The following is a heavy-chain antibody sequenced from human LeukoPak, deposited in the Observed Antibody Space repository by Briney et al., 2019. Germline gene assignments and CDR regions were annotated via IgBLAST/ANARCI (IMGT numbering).Heavy chain of an antibody. D-gene: IGHD3-10*01. CDR3: ARDGWFGEPYDVGA. V-gene: IGHV4-59*11. J-gene: IGHJ5*02. CDR1: GDSFSSHY. Sequence: SETLSLTCTVSGDSFSSHYWTWIRQPPGKRLEWIGYILYSGITKYNPSLKSRVTITADTSQDQFSLKLSSVTAADTAVYYCARDGWFGEPYDVGAWGQGTLVTVSS. CDR2: ILYSGIT.